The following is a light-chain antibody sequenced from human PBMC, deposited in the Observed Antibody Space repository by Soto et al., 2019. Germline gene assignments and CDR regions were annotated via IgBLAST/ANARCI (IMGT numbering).Light chain of an antibody. Sequence: QSVLTQPPSVSAAPGQKVTISCSGSSSNIGNNYVSWYQQLPGTAPKLLIYENNKRPSGIPDRFSGSKSGPSATLDITGLQTGDEADYYCGTWDSSLSAYVFGIGTKLTVL. CDR1: SSNIGNNY. CDR2: ENN. V-gene: IGLV1-51*02. CDR3: GTWDSSLSAYV. J-gene: IGLJ1*01.